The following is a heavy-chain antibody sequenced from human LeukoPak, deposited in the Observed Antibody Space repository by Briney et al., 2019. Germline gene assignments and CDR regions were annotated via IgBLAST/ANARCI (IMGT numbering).Heavy chain of an antibody. CDR1: GDSISSGGYY. CDR3: ARAVDTAMVEYYFDY. CDR2: MYYSGTT. D-gene: IGHD5-18*01. Sequence: SSQTLSLTCSVSGDSISSGGYYWSWIRQHPGKGLEWIGYMYYSGTTYYSPSLKSRVTISVDSSKSQFSLKLRSVTAADTAVYYCARAVDTAMVEYYFDYWGQGTLVTVSS. V-gene: IGHV4-31*03. J-gene: IGHJ4*02.